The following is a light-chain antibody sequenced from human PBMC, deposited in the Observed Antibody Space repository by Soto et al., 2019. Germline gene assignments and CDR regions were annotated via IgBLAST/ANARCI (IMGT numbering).Light chain of an antibody. CDR1: SSNIGTNT. CDR2: SND. V-gene: IGLV1-44*01. CDR3: AAWDDSLSGPV. Sequence: QSVLTQPPSASGTPGQRVTISCSGSSSNIGTNTVNWYQQFPGTAPELLIYSNDQRPSGVPDRFSGSKSGTSASLAIGGLQSDDEADYYCAAWDDSLSGPVFGGGTKLTVL. J-gene: IGLJ2*01.